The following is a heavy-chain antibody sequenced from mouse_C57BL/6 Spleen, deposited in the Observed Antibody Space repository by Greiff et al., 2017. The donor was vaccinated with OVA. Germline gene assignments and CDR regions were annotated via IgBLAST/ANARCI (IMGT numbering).Heavy chain of an antibody. V-gene: IGHV5-17*01. D-gene: IGHD1-1*01. Sequence: EVHLVESGGGLVKPGGSLKLSCAASGFTFSDYGMHWVRQAPEKGLEWVAYISSGSSTIYYADTVKGRFTISRDNAKNTLFLQMTSLRSEDTAMYYCASYGSSYYYAMDYWGQGTSVTVSS. CDR1: GFTFSDYG. CDR2: ISSGSSTI. J-gene: IGHJ4*01. CDR3: ASYGSSYYYAMDY.